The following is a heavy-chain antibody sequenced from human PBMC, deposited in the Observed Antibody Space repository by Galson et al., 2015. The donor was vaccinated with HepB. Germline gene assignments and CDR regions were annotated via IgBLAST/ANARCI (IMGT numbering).Heavy chain of an antibody. CDR3: ARGVKLAVTTWFDP. D-gene: IGHD4-17*01. CDR1: GFTFDDYA. CDR2: ISWNSGSI. Sequence: SLRLSCAASGFTFDDYAMHWVRQAPGKGLEWVSGISWNSGSIGYADSVKGRFTISRDNAKNSLYLQMNSLRAEDTALYYCARGVKLAVTTWFDPWGQGTLVTVSS. J-gene: IGHJ5*02. V-gene: IGHV3-9*01.